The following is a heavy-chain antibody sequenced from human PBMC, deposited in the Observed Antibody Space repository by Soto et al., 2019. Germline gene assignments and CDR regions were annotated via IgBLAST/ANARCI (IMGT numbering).Heavy chain of an antibody. J-gene: IGHJ4*02. Sequence: EVQLLQSGGGLVQPGGSLRLSCTASGFTFTSHAINWVRQAPGKGLEWVSAISGGGGSAYYADSVRGRFTISRDNSKNTFYLQMTYLTADDTAVYYCAKDVFAYYFDYWGQGALVLVSS. CDR1: GFTFTSHA. V-gene: IGHV3-23*01. CDR2: ISGGGGSA. CDR3: AKDVFAYYFDY.